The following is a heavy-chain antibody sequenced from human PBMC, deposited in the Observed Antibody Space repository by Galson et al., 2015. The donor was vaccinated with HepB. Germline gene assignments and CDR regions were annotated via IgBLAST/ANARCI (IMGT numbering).Heavy chain of an antibody. Sequence: SVKVSCKASGGTFTYYGINWVRQAPGQGPEWMGGIVPLFGTPSYAQKFQGRVTTSADVSTGTAYMELNMLKSDDTAVYYCARAPPPFDSSGYFGFFDYWGQGSLVTVSS. J-gene: IGHJ4*02. CDR2: IVPLFGTP. CDR1: GGTFTYYG. V-gene: IGHV1-69*13. D-gene: IGHD3-22*01. CDR3: ARAPPPFDSSGYFGFFDY.